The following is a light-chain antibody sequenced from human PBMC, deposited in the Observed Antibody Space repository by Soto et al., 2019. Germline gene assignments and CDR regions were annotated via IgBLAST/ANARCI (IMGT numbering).Light chain of an antibody. CDR3: CSYAGTYSYV. Sequence: QSALTQPRSVSGSPGQSVTISGTGTSSDVGAYNYVSWYQQHPGKAPKFMIYDVSKRPSGVPDRFSGSKSGNTASLTISGLQAEDEADYYCCSYAGTYSYVFGTGTKVTVL. CDR2: DVS. CDR1: SSDVGAYNY. V-gene: IGLV2-11*01. J-gene: IGLJ1*01.